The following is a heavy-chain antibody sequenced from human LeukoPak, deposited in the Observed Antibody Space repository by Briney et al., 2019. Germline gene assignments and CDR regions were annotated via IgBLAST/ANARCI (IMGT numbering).Heavy chain of an antibody. CDR2: IYYSGST. J-gene: IGHJ4*02. Sequence: PSETLSLTCTVSGGSISSYYWSWIRQPPGKGLEWIGYIYYSGSTNYNPSLKSRVTISVDTSKNQFPLKLSSVTAADTAVYYCAGLRFLAPRFWGQGTLVTVSS. D-gene: IGHD3-3*01. CDR1: GGSISSYY. CDR3: AGLRFLAPRF. V-gene: IGHV4-59*01.